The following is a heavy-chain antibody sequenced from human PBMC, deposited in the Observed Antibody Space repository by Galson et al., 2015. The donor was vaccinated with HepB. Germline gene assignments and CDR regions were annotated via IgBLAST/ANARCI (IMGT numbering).Heavy chain of an antibody. CDR3: ARGSTGPSDLDY. D-gene: IGHD1-1*01. V-gene: IGHV1-18*01. CDR2: ISTYNGNA. Sequence: SVKVSCKASGYTFTSYRLTWVRQAPGQGLEWMGWISTYNGNANFAQKLQGRVTMTTDTSTSTAYMGLRNLRSDDTVVYYCARGSTGPSDLDYWGQGTLVTVSS. CDR1: GYTFTSYR. J-gene: IGHJ4*02.